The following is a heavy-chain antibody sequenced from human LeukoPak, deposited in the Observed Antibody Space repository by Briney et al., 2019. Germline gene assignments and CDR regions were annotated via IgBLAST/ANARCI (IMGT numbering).Heavy chain of an antibody. Sequence: ASVKVSCKASGYTFTSSGINWVRQAAGQGLEWMGWINPNSGRTGYAQKFQGRVTMTENTSISTAYMELSSLRFDDTAVYYCARGRSGLAAAGTYDYWGQGTLITVSS. V-gene: IGHV1-8*01. CDR3: ARGRSGLAAAGTYDY. CDR2: INPNSGRT. CDR1: GYTFTSSG. D-gene: IGHD6-25*01. J-gene: IGHJ4*02.